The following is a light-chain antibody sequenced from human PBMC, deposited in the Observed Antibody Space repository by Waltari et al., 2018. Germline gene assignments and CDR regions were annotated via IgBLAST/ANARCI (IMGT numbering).Light chain of an antibody. Sequence: EIVLTPSPATLSLSPGERATLSCRASQSVTCISLSWYQQKLGQAPRLLIYGTSSRATGIPDRFSGRGYGTDFTFTISKLGPEDFAVYYCQQYDGEVVTFGGGTKVEI. V-gene: IGKV3-20*01. CDR1: QSVTCIS. J-gene: IGKJ4*01. CDR2: GTS. CDR3: QQYDGEVVT.